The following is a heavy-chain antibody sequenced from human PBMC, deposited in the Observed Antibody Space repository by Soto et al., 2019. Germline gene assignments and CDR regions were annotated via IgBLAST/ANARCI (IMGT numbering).Heavy chain of an antibody. J-gene: IGHJ4*02. CDR1: GDSISRGAYY. V-gene: IGHV4-61*08. D-gene: IGHD3-10*01. CDR3: ASRRDYYGSGAYFDY. CDR2: IYNSGNT. Sequence: PSDALSLTCTVSGDSISRGAYYWTWIRQHPGKGLEWIGYIYNSGNTNYNPSLKSRVTISVDTSKNQFSLKLSSVTAADTAVYYCASRRDYYGSGAYFDYWGQGTLVTVSS.